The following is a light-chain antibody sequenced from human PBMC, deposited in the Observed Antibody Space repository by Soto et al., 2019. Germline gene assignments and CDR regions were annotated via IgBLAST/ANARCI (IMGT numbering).Light chain of an antibody. CDR3: CSYAGSGLV. V-gene: IGLV2-23*01. J-gene: IGLJ2*01. CDR1: TSDVTFYTL. Sequence: QSAVTQPASVSGSPGQSVTISCTGATSDVTFYTLVSWYQHHPGKAPKVLIYEGSKRPSGVSSRFSGSKSANTASLTISGLQAEDEADYYCCSYAGSGLVFGAGTKLTVL. CDR2: EGS.